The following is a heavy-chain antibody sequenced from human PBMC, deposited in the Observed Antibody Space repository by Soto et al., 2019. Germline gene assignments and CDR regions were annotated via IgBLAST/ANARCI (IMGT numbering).Heavy chain of an antibody. CDR1: GFTFSSYA. CDR3: ARGMDV. J-gene: IGHJ6*02. V-gene: IGHV3-30-3*01. CDR2: ISYDGSNK. Sequence: GGPLRLSCAASGFTFSSYAMHRVRQAPGKGLEWVAVISYDGSNKYYADSVKGRFTISRDNSKNTLYLQMTSLRAEDTAVYYCARGMDVWGQGTTVTVSS.